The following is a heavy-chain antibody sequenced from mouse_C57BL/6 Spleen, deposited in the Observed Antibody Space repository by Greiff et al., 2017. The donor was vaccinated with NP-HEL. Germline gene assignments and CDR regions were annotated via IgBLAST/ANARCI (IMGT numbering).Heavy chain of an antibody. J-gene: IGHJ1*03. Sequence: QVQLQQSGAELVRPGASVKMSCKASGYTFTSYNMHWVKQTPRQGLEWIGAIYPGNGDTSYNQKFKGKATLTVDKSSSTAYMQLSSLTSEDSAVYFCARGGYYGSSYVYWYFDVWGTGTTVTVSS. CDR2: IYPGNGDT. D-gene: IGHD1-1*01. V-gene: IGHV1-12*01. CDR3: ARGGYYGSSYVYWYFDV. CDR1: GYTFTSYN.